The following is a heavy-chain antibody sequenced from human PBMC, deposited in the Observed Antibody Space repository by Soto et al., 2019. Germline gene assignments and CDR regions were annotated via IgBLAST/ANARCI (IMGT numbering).Heavy chain of an antibody. D-gene: IGHD3-3*01. CDR1: GFTFSSYW. J-gene: IGHJ4*02. CDR2: IKQDGSEK. V-gene: IGHV3-7*01. Sequence: PGGSLRLSCAASGFTFSSYWMSWVHQAPGKGLEWVANIKQDGSEKYYVDSVKGRFTISRDNAKNSLYLQMNSLRAEDTAVYYCARGWISILDGDYFDYWGQGTLVTVSS. CDR3: ARGWISILDGDYFDY.